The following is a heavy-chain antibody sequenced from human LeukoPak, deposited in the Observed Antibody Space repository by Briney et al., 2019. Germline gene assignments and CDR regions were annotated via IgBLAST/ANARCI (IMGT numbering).Heavy chain of an antibody. CDR3: AKGVWAIAAAGLFDY. CDR1: GFSFNSYA. CDR2: ISGSGGST. V-gene: IGHV3-23*01. J-gene: IGHJ4*02. D-gene: IGHD6-13*01. Sequence: GGSLRLSCAASGFSFNSYAMTWVRQAPGKGLEWVSAISGSGGSTYYADSVKGRFTISRDNSKNTLYLQMNSLRAEDTAVYYCAKGVWAIAAAGLFDYWGQGTLVTVSS.